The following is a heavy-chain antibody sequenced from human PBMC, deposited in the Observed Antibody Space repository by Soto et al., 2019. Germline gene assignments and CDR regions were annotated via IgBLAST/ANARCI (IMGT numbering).Heavy chain of an antibody. CDR3: ARDTGPRNYDFWSGHFDY. J-gene: IGHJ4*02. V-gene: IGHV1-46*01. CDR1: GYTFTSYY. Sequence: ASVKVSCKASGYTFTSYYMHWVRQAPGQGLEWMGIINPSGGSTSYAQKFQGRVTMTRDTSTSTVYMELSSLRSEDTAVYYCARDTGPRNYDFWSGHFDYWGQGTLVTVSS. CDR2: INPSGGST. D-gene: IGHD3-3*01.